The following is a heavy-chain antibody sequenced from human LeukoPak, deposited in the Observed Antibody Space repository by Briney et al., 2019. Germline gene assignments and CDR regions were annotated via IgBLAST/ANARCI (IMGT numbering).Heavy chain of an antibody. V-gene: IGHV3-15*01. CDR2: IKSKTDGGTT. CDR3: ARTFDYGGNSFAFDI. J-gene: IGHJ3*02. CDR1: GFTFSNAW. Sequence: GGSLRLSCAASGFTFSNAWMSWVRQAPGKGLEWVGRIKSKTDGGTTDYAAPVKGRFTISRDDSKNTLYLQMNSLKTEDTAVYYCARTFDYGGNSFAFDIWGQGTMVTVSS. D-gene: IGHD4-23*01.